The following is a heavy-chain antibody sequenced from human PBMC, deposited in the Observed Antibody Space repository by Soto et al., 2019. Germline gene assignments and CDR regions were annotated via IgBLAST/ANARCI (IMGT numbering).Heavy chain of an antibody. V-gene: IGHV4-34*01. J-gene: IGHJ6*02. CDR1: GGSFSGYY. CDR2: INHSGST. D-gene: IGHD5-12*01. Sequence: PSETLSLTCAVYGGSFSGYYWSWIRQPLGKGLEWIGEINHSGSTNYNPSLKSRVTISVDTSKNQFSLKLSSVSAADTAVYYCARNGRDGYNYWYYYHGMEVWGQEATVTASS. CDR3: ARNGRDGYNYWYYYHGMEV.